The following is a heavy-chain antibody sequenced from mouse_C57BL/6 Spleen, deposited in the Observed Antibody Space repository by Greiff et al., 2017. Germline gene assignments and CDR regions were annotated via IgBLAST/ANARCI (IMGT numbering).Heavy chain of an antibody. CDR2: IYPRSGNT. Sequence: VQLQQSGAELARPGASVKLSCKASGYTFTSYGISWVKQRTGQGLEWIGEIYPRSGNTYYNEKFKGKATLTADKSSSTAYMELRSLTSEDSAVYFCAREDYYGYWGQGTTLTVSS. CDR3: AREDYYGY. J-gene: IGHJ2*01. V-gene: IGHV1-81*01. D-gene: IGHD1-1*01. CDR1: GYTFTSYG.